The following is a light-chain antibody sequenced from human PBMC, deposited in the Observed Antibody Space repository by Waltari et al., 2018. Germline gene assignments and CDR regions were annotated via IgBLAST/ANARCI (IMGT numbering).Light chain of an antibody. J-gene: IGLJ2*01. V-gene: IGLV2-14*01. Sequence: QSALTQPASVSASPGQSITISCTGTSDDIGGSDFVSWYQHHPVKAPKGLMFDVNHRPSGISDRFSVFKSGNTASLTISGLQAEEDADYYCRSPSTHQGVVFGGGTKVTVL. CDR1: SDDIGGSDF. CDR2: DVN. CDR3: RSPSTHQGVV.